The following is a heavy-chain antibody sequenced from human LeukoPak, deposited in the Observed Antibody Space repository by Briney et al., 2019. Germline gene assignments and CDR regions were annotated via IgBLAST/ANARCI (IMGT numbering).Heavy chain of an antibody. J-gene: IGHJ6*02. V-gene: IGHV3-23*01. D-gene: IGHD4-17*01. Sequence: GGSLRLSCAASGFIFSSYAMSWVRQAPGKGLEWVSAISGSGGSTYYADSVKGRLTISRDNAKNSLYLQMNSLRAEDTAVYYCASTITVYGMDVWGQGTTVTVSS. CDR2: ISGSGGST. CDR1: GFIFSSYA. CDR3: ASTITVYGMDV.